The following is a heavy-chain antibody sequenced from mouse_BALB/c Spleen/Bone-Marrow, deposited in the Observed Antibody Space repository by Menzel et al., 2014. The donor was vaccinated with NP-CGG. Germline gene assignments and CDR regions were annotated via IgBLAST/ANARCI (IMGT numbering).Heavy chain of an antibody. CDR2: IDPANGNT. Sequence: EVKLEESGAELVNPGASVKLFCTASGFNIKDTYMHWVKQRPEQGLEWIGRIDPANGNTKYDPKFQGKATITADTSSNTAYMQLSSLTSEDTAVYYCALYYYYDVGYWGQGPTLPVPS. CDR1: GFNIKDTY. CDR3: ALYYYYDVGY. J-gene: IGHJ2*01. V-gene: IGHV14-3*02. D-gene: IGHD2-4*01.